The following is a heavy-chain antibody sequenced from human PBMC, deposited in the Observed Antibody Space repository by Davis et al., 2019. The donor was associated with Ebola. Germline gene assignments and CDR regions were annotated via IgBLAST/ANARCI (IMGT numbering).Heavy chain of an antibody. D-gene: IGHD3-3*01. V-gene: IGHV3-23*01. CDR1: GFTFSYYA. Sequence: PGGSLRLSFAASGFTFSYYAMSWVRQAPGKGLEWVSAISGSDSSTYNADSVKGWFTISRDNSKNTVYLQMNSLRVEDTAVYYCATVPISYRPGYMDVWGKGTTVTVSS. CDR2: ISGSDSST. CDR3: ATVPISYRPGYMDV. J-gene: IGHJ6*03.